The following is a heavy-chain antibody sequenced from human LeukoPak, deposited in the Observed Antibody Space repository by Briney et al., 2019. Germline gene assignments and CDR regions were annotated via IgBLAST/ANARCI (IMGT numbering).Heavy chain of an antibody. J-gene: IGHJ4*02. CDR2: INHSGST. D-gene: IGHD6-13*01. V-gene: IGHV4-34*01. CDR1: GGSFSNYY. Sequence: PSETLSLTCAVYGGSFSNYYWSWIRQPPGKGLEWIGEINHSGSTNYNPSLKSRLTISVDTSQKQFSLKLSSVTAADTAVYYCARAPVRVAAVGKYFDFWGQGTLVIVPS. CDR3: ARAPVRVAAVGKYFDF.